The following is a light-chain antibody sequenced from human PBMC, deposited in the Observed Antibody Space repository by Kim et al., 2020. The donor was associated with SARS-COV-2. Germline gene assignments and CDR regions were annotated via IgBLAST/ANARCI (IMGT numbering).Light chain of an antibody. Sequence: DIQMTQSPSSLSASLGARVTIACRADQSGSNYVSWIQQKPGKAPRLLSYAASKLQNGVPSRVSGSEAGAEFTLTISSLQPEDFATYFCQQTYRTPYTFGRGTKVDIK. CDR3: QQTYRTPYT. J-gene: IGKJ2*01. CDR1: QSGSNY. CDR2: AAS. V-gene: IGKV1-39*01.